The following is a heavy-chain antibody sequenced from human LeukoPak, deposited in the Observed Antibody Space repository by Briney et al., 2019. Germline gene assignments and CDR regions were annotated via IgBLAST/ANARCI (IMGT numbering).Heavy chain of an antibody. J-gene: IGHJ5*02. Sequence: GGSLRLSCAASGFTFSSYAMSWVRQAPGKGLEWVSAISGSGGSTYYADSVKGRFTISRDNSKNTLYLQMNSLRAEDTAVYYCAKESLMVYAIPGYNWFDPWGQGTLVTVSS. V-gene: IGHV3-23*01. CDR3: AKESLMVYAIPGYNWFDP. CDR1: GFTFSSYA. D-gene: IGHD2-8*01. CDR2: ISGSGGST.